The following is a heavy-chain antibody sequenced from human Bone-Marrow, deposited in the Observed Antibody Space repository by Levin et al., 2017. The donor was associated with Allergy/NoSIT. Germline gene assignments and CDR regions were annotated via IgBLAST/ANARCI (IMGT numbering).Heavy chain of an antibody. CDR1: GFTFSNSW. CDR2: IKEDGSEK. CDR3: ARDKFRRAKIGARWFDP. Sequence: GGSLRLSCAASGFTFSNSWMSWVRQAPGKGLEWVATIKEDGSEKYYVDSVKGRFTISRDNAKNSLFVQMNSLRAEDTAVYYCARDKFRRAKIGARWFDPWGQGTLVTVSS. V-gene: IGHV3-7*01. J-gene: IGHJ5*02. D-gene: IGHD5-24*01.